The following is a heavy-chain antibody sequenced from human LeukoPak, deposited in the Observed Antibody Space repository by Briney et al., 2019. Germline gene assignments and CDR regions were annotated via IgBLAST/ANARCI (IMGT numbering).Heavy chain of an antibody. D-gene: IGHD5-12*01. CDR3: ARVDRRGYSDYTAILPNY. CDR1: GYNFISNW. V-gene: IGHV5-51*01. J-gene: IGHJ4*02. Sequence: GESLKISCQGSGYNFISNWIGWVRQTPGKGLEFLGIIYPHDSETIYSPSFQGQVTVSADKSISTAYLQWNSLKASDTAMYYCARVDRRGYSDYTAILPNYWGQGTLVTVSS. CDR2: IYPHDSET.